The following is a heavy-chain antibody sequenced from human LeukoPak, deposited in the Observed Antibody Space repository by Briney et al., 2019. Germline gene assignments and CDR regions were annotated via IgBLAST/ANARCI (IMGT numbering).Heavy chain of an antibody. CDR3: ARKPPGY. Sequence: PSQTLSLTCTVSGGSVTSGNYYWNWIRQPAGKGLEWIGRIYTNGGASYNPSLKSRVTISIDASKNQFSLKLSSVTAADTAVYYCARKPPGYWGQGILVTVSS. CDR1: GGSVTSGNYY. CDR2: IYTNGGA. J-gene: IGHJ4*02. V-gene: IGHV4-61*02.